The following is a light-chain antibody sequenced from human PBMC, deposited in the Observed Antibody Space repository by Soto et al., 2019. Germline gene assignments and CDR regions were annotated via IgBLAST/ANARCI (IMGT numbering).Light chain of an antibody. J-gene: IGLJ2*01. CDR2: DVS. V-gene: IGLV2-14*01. CDR1: SSDVGGYNY. Sequence: QSALTQPASVSGSPGQSITISCTGTSSDVGGYNYVSWYQQHPGKAPKLTMYDVSNRPSGVSNRFSGSKSGNTASLTISGLQAEDEADYYCSSYTSSSTVLFGGGTKLTVL. CDR3: SSYTSSSTVL.